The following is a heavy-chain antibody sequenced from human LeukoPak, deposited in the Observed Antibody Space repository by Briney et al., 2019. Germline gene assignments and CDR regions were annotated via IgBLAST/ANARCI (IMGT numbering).Heavy chain of an antibody. CDR1: GGSISSYY. J-gene: IGHJ3*02. CDR2: IYTSGST. D-gene: IGHD1-7*01. V-gene: IGHV4-4*07. CDR3: AREDITGTGERAFDI. Sequence: SETLSLTCTVSGGSISSYYWSWIRQPAGKGLEWIGRIYTSGSTNYNPSLKSRVTMSVDTSKNQFSLKLSSVTAADTAVYCCAREDITGTGERAFDIWGQGTMVTVSS.